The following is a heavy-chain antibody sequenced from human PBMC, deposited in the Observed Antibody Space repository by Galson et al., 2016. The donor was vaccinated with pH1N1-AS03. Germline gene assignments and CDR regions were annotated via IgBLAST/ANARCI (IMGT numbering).Heavy chain of an antibody. CDR3: ARPKNGGNSQVNVFDL. J-gene: IGHJ3*01. D-gene: IGHD4-23*01. CDR1: GFSYTRYG. V-gene: IGHV3-33*01. CDR2: IDHDGSEK. Sequence: SLRLSCATGFSYTRYGFHWVRQAPGKGLEWVACIDHDGSEKYSPDSAKGRFTISRDNPKNTVYLQMNSLRDEDTAVYYCARPKNGGNSQVNVFDLWGQGTMVTVSS.